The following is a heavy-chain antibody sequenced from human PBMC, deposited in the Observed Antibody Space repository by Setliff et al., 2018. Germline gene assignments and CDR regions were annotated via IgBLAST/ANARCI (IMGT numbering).Heavy chain of an antibody. CDR1: GGSVRSHY. J-gene: IGHJ4*02. D-gene: IGHD3-10*01. CDR3: ASDRTYYGSGPYTRWFDY. CDR2: IFYSGDT. Sequence: PSETLSLTCTVSGGSVRSHYWSWIRHSPGKGLEWIGFIFYSGDTKSNPSLKSRVTMSVDTSKNQFSLQLSSVTAADTAVYYCASDRTYYGSGPYTRWFDYWGQGTLVTVSS. V-gene: IGHV4-59*02.